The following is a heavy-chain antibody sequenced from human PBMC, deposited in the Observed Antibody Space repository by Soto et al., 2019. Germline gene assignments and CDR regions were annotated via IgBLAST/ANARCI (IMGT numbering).Heavy chain of an antibody. V-gene: IGHV1-46*01. CDR3: ARDRSYCGGDCYSGVGNYYYYGMDV. D-gene: IGHD2-21*02. CDR1: GYTFTSYY. Sequence: ASVKVSCKASGYTFTSYYMHWVRQAPGQGLEWMGIINPSGGSTSYAQKFQGRVTMTRDTSTSTVYMELSSLRSEDTAVYYCARDRSYCGGDCYSGVGNYYYYGMDVWGQGTTVTVSS. CDR2: INPSGGST. J-gene: IGHJ6*02.